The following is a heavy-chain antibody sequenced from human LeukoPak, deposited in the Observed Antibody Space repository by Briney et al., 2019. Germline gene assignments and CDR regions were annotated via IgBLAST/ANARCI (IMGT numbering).Heavy chain of an antibody. V-gene: IGHV4-39*01. CDR2: IYFSGST. J-gene: IGHJ4*02. CDR3: ARNDYGDYWYYFDY. CDR1: GGSIRSSSY. Sequence: SETLSLTCTVSGGSIRSSSYWSWIRQPPGKGLEWIGSIYFSGSTYYSPSLKSRVTISIDRSRNQLSLTLSSVTAADTAVYYCARNDYGDYWYYFDYWGQGTLVTVSS. D-gene: IGHD4-17*01.